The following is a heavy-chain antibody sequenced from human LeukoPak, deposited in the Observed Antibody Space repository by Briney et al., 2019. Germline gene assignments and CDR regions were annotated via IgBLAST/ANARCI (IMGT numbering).Heavy chain of an antibody. V-gene: IGHV4-61*01. CDR2: INYSGST. D-gene: IGHD6-19*01. CDR3: ARGGGSGWYDDY. CDR1: VGSVSSGSYY. J-gene: IGHJ4*02. Sequence: PSETLSLTCTVSVGSVSSGSYYWSWIRQPPGKGLEWIGYINYSGSTNYNPSLKSRVTISVDTSKKQFSLKLSSVTAADTAVYYCARGGGSGWYDDYWGQGTLVTVSS.